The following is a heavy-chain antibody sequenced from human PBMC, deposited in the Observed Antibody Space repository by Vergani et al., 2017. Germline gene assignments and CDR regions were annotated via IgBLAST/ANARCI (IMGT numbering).Heavy chain of an antibody. J-gene: IGHJ6*03. V-gene: IGHV3-73*02. D-gene: IGHD2-2*01. Sequence: EVQLVESGGGLVQPGASLKLSCAASGFTFSGSAMHWVRQASGKGLEWVGRIRSKANSYATAYAASVKGRFTISRDDSKNTAYLQMNSLKTEDTAVYYCTRLQDIVVVPAATKYYYYMDVWGKGTTVTVSS. CDR1: GFTFSGSA. CDR3: TRLQDIVVVPAATKYYYYMDV. CDR2: IRSKANSYAT.